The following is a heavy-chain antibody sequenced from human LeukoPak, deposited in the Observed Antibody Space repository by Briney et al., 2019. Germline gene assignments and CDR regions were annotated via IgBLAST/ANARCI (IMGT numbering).Heavy chain of an antibody. V-gene: IGHV4-39*01. CDR1: GGSISSSSYY. Sequence: SETLSLTCTVSGGSISSSSYYWGWIRQPPGKGLEGIGNFIISGCTYYTPSLKSGVTIFVGTSKNQSSLTLGPVTAADTAVYYCARHSRSGYSGYEDAFDIWGQGTMDTLSS. D-gene: IGHD5-12*01. CDR3: ARHSRSGYSGYEDAFDI. J-gene: IGHJ3*02. CDR2: FIISGCT.